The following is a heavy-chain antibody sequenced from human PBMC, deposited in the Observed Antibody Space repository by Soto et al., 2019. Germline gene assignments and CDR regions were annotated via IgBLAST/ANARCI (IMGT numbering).Heavy chain of an antibody. V-gene: IGHV1-8*02. D-gene: IGHD2-2*03. CDR2: MNPKSGNT. Sequence: ASVKVSCKASGYSFTGYSMHWVRQAPGQGLEWMGWMNPKSGNTDYAQKFQGRVTMTRNTSIRTAYMELSSLRSEGTAVYYCARASYLDPAFDIWGQGTMVTVSS. CDR1: GYSFTGYS. J-gene: IGHJ3*02. CDR3: ARASYLDPAFDI.